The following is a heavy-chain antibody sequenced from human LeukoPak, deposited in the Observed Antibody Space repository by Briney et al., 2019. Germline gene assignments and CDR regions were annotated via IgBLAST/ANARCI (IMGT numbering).Heavy chain of an antibody. CDR3: ARGGSRWLQSQLFDY. CDR1: GYTFTGYY. V-gene: IGHV1-2*02. D-gene: IGHD5-24*01. CDR2: INPNSGGT. Sequence: ASVKGSCKASGYTFTGYYMHWVRQAPGQGLEWMGWINPNSGGTNYAQKFQGRVTMTRDTSISTAYMELSRLRSDDTAVYYCARGGSRWLQSQLFDYWGQGTLVTVSS. J-gene: IGHJ4*02.